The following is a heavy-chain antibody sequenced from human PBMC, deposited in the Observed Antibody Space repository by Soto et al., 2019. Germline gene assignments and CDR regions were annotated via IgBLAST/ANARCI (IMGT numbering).Heavy chain of an antibody. J-gene: IGHJ5*02. V-gene: IGHV4-59*08. CDR3: ARNRDRPWFDP. Sequence: SETLSLTCTVSGGSISSYYWSWIRQPPGKGLEWIGYIYYSGSTNYNPSLKSRVTISVDTSKNQFSLKLSSVTAADTAVYYCARNRDRPWFDPRGQGTLVTVSS. CDR2: IYYSGST. CDR1: GGSISSYY.